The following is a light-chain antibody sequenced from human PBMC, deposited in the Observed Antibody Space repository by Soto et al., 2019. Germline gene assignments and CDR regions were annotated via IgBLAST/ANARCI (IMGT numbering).Light chain of an antibody. Sequence: EIVLTQSPGTLSLSPGERATLSCRASQSITSNFLAWYQQKPGQAPRLLIYGASTRAAGVPDRFSGSGSGKDFTLPITRLEPEDFAVYYCQQYGRAPLMYTFGQGTKLGV. CDR1: QSITSNF. J-gene: IGKJ2*01. CDR3: QQYGRAPLMYT. CDR2: GAS. V-gene: IGKV3-20*01.